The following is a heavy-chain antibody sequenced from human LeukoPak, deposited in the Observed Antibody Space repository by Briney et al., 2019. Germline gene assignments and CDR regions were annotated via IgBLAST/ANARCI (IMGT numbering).Heavy chain of an antibody. J-gene: IGHJ4*02. CDR3: ARTVHADTGGYGQFDS. CDR2: INPNSGVT. V-gene: IGHV1-2*02. Sequence: ASVKVSCKTSGYTFTAFYIHWVRQAPGQGPAWLGWINPNSGVTEYAETFQDRVTMTRDTSVTTVYMELSSLTSDDNAVYYCARTVHADTGGYGQFDSWGQGTQVTVSS. D-gene: IGHD2-8*02. CDR1: GYTFTAFY.